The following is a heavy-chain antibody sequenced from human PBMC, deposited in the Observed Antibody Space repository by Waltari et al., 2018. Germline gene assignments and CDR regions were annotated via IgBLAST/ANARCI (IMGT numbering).Heavy chain of an antibody. V-gene: IGHV4-38-2*01. CDR3: VARPTVTNSRYFDS. CDR2: VYYGGTT. Sequence: QVQLQESGPGLVKPSETLSLTCGVSGYSINSGFYWAWIRQPPGKGREWIGSVYYGGTTYFNSSLNSRATISKDASENQFSLRLRFVTAADTAVYFCVARPTVTNSRYFDSWGQGILVIVSS. D-gene: IGHD4-17*01. CDR1: GYSINSGFY. J-gene: IGHJ4*02.